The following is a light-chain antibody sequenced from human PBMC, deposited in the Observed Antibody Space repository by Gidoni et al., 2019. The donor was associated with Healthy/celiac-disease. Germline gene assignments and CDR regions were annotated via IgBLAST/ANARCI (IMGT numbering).Light chain of an antibody. V-gene: IGKV2-28*01. CDR3: MQALQTPLT. CDR2: LGS. CDR1: QSLLHSNGYNY. J-gene: IGKJ4*01. Sequence: EIVMTQSPPCLLVTPGVPASISCRSSQSLLHSNGYNYLDWYLQKPGQSPQLLIYLGSNRASGVPDRFSGSGSGTDFTLKISRVEAEDVGVYYCMQALQTPLTFGGGTKVEIK.